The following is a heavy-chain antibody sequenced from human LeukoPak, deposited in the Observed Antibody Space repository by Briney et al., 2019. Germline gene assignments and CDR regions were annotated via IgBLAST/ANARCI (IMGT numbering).Heavy chain of an antibody. V-gene: IGHV3-21*01. J-gene: IGHJ6*02. D-gene: IGHD5-12*01. CDR1: GFTFSSYS. CDR2: ISSSSSYI. Sequence: NPGGSLRLSCAASGFTFSSYSMNWVRQAPGKGLEWVSSISSSSSYIYYADSVKGRFTISRDNAKNSLYLQMNSLRAEDTAVYSCARAGGYSGYVVFSFASYYYGMDVWGQGTTVTVSS. CDR3: ARAGGYSGYVVFSFASYYYGMDV.